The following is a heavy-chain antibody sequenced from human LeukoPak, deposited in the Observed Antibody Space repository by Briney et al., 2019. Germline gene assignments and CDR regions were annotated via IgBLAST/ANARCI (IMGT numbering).Heavy chain of an antibody. CDR2: INDDTP. V-gene: IGHV3-53*01. D-gene: IGHD3-3*01. CDR1: GFTVSSNS. J-gene: IGHJ5*02. CDR3: AKEHDLWHEEGNWFDT. Sequence: GGSLRLSCTVSGFTVSSNSMSWVRQAPGKGLEWVSAINDDTPYYTDSVKGRFTVSRDNSKDTLYLHLNSLRAEDTAIYYCAKEHDLWHEEGNWFDTWGQGVLVTVSS.